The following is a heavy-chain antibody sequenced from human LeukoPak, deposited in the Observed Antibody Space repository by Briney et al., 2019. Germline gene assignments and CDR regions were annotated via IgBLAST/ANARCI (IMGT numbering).Heavy chain of an antibody. CDR1: GGSISSYY. CDR2: IYYSGST. D-gene: IGHD1-26*01. CDR3: ARRDSGSYAGMDV. J-gene: IGHJ6*02. Sequence: SETLSLTCTVSGGSISSYYWSWIRQPPGKGLEWTGYIYYSGSTNYNPPLKSRVTISVDTSKNQFSLKLSSVTAADTAVYYCARRDSGSYAGMDVWGQGTTVTVSS. V-gene: IGHV4-59*08.